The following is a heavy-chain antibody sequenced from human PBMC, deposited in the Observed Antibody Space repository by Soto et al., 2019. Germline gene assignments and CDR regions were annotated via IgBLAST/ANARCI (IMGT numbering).Heavy chain of an antibody. CDR2: IYWDDDQ. D-gene: IGHD6-13*01. Sequence: QITLKESGPTLVKPTQTLTLTCTFSGFSLSTSGVGVGWIRQPPGKALEWLAHIYWDDDQRYSPSLKSRLTITKDTSKNQVFLVMTNMDPVDTATYYCTHCGGPYRTYSSIWSDWGQGTLVTVSS. J-gene: IGHJ4*02. V-gene: IGHV2-5*02. CDR1: GFSLSTSGVG. CDR3: THCGGPYRTYSSIWSD.